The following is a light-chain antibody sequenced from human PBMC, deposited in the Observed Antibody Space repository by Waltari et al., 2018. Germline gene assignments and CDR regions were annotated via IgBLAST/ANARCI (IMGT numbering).Light chain of an antibody. CDR1: SSDIGDYDY. Sequence: QSALTQPASVSGSPGQSITISCSGTSSDIGDYDYVSWYQQHPGKAPKLLIYDVSDRPSGVSSRFSGSKSGNTASLTISGLQAEDEADYYCTSYSTSSTLDVFGSGTTVTVL. CDR3: TSYSTSSTLDV. J-gene: IGLJ1*01. CDR2: DVS. V-gene: IGLV2-14*03.